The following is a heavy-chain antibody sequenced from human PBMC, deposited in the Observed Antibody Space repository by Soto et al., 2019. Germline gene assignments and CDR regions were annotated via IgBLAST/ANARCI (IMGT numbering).Heavy chain of an antibody. V-gene: IGHV1-69*13. CDR1: GGTFSSYA. Sequence: GASVKVSCKASGGTFSSYAISWVRQAPGQGLEWMGGIIPIFGTANYAQKFQGRVTITADESTSTAYMELSSLRSEDTAVYYCARDGIAAAGTNYYYGMDVWGQGTTVTVSS. CDR3: ARDGIAAAGTNYYYGMDV. J-gene: IGHJ6*02. D-gene: IGHD6-13*01. CDR2: IIPIFGTA.